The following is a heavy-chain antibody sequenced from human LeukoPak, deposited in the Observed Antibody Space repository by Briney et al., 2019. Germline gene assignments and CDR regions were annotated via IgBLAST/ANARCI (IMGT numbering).Heavy chain of an antibody. D-gene: IGHD2-2*02. Sequence: GGSLRLSCAASGFTFSSYAMGWVRQAPGKGLEWVSAISCSGGSTYYADSVKGRFTISRDNSKNTLFLQMNSLRAEDTAVYYCAKEVRDCSSTSCYNYYYYMDVWGKGTTVTVSS. J-gene: IGHJ6*03. V-gene: IGHV3-23*01. CDR1: GFTFSSYA. CDR3: AKEVRDCSSTSCYNYYYYMDV. CDR2: ISCSGGST.